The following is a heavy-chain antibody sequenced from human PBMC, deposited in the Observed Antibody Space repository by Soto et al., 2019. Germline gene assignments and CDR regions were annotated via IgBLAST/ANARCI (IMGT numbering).Heavy chain of an antibody. V-gene: IGHV3-23*01. J-gene: IGHJ3*02. CDR1: GFTFSSYA. CDR3: AKETLISMATATFDAFDI. CDR2: ISGSGGST. Sequence: GGSLRLSCAASGFTFSSYAMSWVRQAPGKGLEWVSAISGSGGSTYYADSVKGRFTISRDNSKNTLYLQMNSLRAEDTAVYYCAKETLISMATATFDAFDIWGQGTMVTVSS. D-gene: IGHD5-18*01.